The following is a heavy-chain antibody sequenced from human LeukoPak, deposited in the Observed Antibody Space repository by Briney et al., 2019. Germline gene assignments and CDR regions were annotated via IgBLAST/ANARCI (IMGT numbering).Heavy chain of an antibody. J-gene: IGHJ4*02. D-gene: IGHD1-26*01. Sequence: ASVTVSFKSSGYTFTAYYVHWVRQAPGQGLEWMGWINPNSGVTNYAQKFQGRVTMTRDTSIRTVYMEVSRLRSDDTAVYYCARNAGGVGATAFDYWGQGTLVTVSS. CDR3: ARNAGGVGATAFDY. CDR2: INPNSGVT. V-gene: IGHV1-2*02. CDR1: GYTFTAYY.